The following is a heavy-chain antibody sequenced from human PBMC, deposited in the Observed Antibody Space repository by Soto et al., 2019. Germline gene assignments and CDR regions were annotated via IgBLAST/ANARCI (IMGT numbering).Heavy chain of an antibody. CDR2: IDPTGRT. J-gene: IGHJ6*02. D-gene: IGHD3-10*01. CDR1: GESFSDYF. V-gene: IGHV4-34*01. CDR3: ARGVGSGRDYGLDV. Sequence: QVQLQQWGAGLLKPSETLSLTCAVSGESFSDYFWCWIRQPPGKGLEWIGEIDPTGRTNYNPSLKSRVIMSVDTSKNQFSLNLSSVTAADTAMYYCARGVGSGRDYGLDVWGQGPTVTVS.